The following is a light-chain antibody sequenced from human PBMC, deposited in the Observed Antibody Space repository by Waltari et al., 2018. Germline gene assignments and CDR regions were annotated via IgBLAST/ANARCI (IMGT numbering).Light chain of an antibody. Sequence: QSALTQPPSASGSPGQSVTISCTGTSSHIGSPNYVSWYPHHPGKAPKLIISEVHKRPSGVPDRFSGSKSGNTASLTVSGLQAEDEADYFCNSYAGNNSYVFGTGTKVTVL. V-gene: IGLV2-8*01. CDR2: EVH. CDR3: NSYAGNNSYV. CDR1: SSHIGSPNY. J-gene: IGLJ1*01.